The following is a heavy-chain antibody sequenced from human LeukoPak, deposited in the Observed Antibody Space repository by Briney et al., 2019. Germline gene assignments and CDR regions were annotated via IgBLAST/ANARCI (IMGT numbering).Heavy chain of an antibody. CDR2: ISWNSGSI. CDR1: GFTLDDYA. V-gene: IGHV3-9*01. Sequence: SLRLSCAASGFTLDDYAMHWVRQAPGKGLEWGSGISWNSGSIGYADSVKGRFTISRDNAKNSLYLQMNSLRGDDTAVYYCGRPPLGYCTGGSCSFDPWGQGTLVTVSS. D-gene: IGHD2-15*01. CDR3: GRPPLGYCTGGSCSFDP. J-gene: IGHJ5*02.